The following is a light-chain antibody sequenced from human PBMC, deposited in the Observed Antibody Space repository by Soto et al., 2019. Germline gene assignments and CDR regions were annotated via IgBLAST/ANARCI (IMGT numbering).Light chain of an antibody. CDR2: DAS. CDR3: QQSYRTPYT. V-gene: IGKV1-39*01. J-gene: IGKJ2*01. Sequence: DIQMTQSPSSLSASVGDRVTITCRASQGISTYLVWYQQRQGRAPKLLIYDASSLVSGVPSRFSGSGSGTDFTLTISSLQPEDFATYYCQQSYRTPYTFDQGTKLETK. CDR1: QGISTY.